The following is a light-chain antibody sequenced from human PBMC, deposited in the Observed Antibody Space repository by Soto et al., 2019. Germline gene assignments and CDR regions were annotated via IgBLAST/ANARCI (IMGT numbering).Light chain of an antibody. CDR2: HGS. J-gene: IGKJ2*01. Sequence: DIHMTHSPSTLSASVRDRVTITCRSSQSISTWLAWYQQKPAKAPNLLIYHGSDLQSGVPSRFSGSGSGTEFTLTISSLQPDDFATYYCQQYYRYSYTFGQGTK. CDR1: QSISTW. CDR3: QQYYRYSYT. V-gene: IGKV1-5*01.